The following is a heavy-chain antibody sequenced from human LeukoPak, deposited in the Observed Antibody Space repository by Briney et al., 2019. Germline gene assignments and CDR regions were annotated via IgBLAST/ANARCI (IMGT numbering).Heavy chain of an antibody. CDR1: GFSLSTSGVG. D-gene: IGHD6-13*01. V-gene: IGHV2-5*02. Sequence: GPTLVKPTQTLTLTCSFSGFSLSTSGVGVGWIRQPPGKALEWLALIYWDDEKRYSPSLKSRLTITKDTSKNQVVLTMTNMDPVDTATYYCAHIEFWGSSRFNYYYYYYMDVWGKGTTVTVSS. CDR3: AHIEFWGSSRFNYYYYYYMDV. CDR2: IYWDDEK. J-gene: IGHJ6*03.